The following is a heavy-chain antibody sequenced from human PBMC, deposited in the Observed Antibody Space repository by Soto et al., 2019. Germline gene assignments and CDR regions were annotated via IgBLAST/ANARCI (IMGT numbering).Heavy chain of an antibody. CDR2: IYYSGST. J-gene: IGHJ3*02. CDR3: ARDGLEPKRGAFDI. Sequence: PSETLSLTCAVSSGSISSSNWWSWVRQPPGKGLEWIGYIYYSGSTNYNPSLKSRVTISVDTSKNQFSLKLSSVTAADTAVYYCARDGLEPKRGAFDIWGRGTMVTVSS. D-gene: IGHD1-1*01. V-gene: IGHV4-4*02. CDR1: SGSISSSNW.